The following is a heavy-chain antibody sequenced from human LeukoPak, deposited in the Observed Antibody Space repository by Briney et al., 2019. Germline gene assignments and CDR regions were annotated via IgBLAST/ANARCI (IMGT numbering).Heavy chain of an antibody. D-gene: IGHD1-20*01. CDR1: GGSFSGYY. CDR2: IHYSGST. V-gene: IGHV4-59*01. CDR3: ARVGKWNDLEY. J-gene: IGHJ4*02. Sequence: SETLSLTCAVYGGSFSGYYWSWLRQSPGKGLEWIGYIHYSGSTNYNPSLRSRLTISVDTSKNQFSLELRSVTAADTAVYYCARVGKWNDLEYWGQGTLVTVSS.